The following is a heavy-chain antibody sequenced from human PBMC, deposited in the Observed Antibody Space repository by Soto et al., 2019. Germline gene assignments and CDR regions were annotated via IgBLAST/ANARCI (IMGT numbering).Heavy chain of an antibody. J-gene: IGHJ6*02. CDR2: IIPIFGTA. CDR3: ARDIKLPLGVVIRGPPGDYYYYGMDV. CDR1: GGTFSSYA. D-gene: IGHD3-22*01. Sequence: GASVKVSCKASGGTFSSYAISWVRQAPGQGLEWMGGIIPIFGTANYAQKFQGRVTITADESTSTAYMELSSLRSEDTAVYYCARDIKLPLGVVIRGPPGDYYYYGMDVWGQGTKVTVSS. V-gene: IGHV1-69*13.